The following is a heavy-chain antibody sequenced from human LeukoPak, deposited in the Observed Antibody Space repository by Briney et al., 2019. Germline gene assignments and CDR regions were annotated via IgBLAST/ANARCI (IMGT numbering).Heavy chain of an antibody. Sequence: SVKVSCKASGGTFSSYAISWVRQAPGQGLEWMGGIIPIFGTANYAQKFQGRVTITTDESTSTAYMELSSLRSEDTAVYYCARATAYCSSTSCYQGLEYYYYYMDVWGKGTTVTVSS. J-gene: IGHJ6*03. CDR2: IIPIFGTA. CDR3: ARATAYCSSTSCYQGLEYYYYYMDV. CDR1: GGTFSSYA. D-gene: IGHD2-2*01. V-gene: IGHV1-69*05.